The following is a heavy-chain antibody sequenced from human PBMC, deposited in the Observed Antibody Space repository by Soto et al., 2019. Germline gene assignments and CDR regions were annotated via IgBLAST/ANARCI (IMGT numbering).Heavy chain of an antibody. CDR2: IIPISDTT. D-gene: IGHD2-2*01. CDR1: GGTFSSYA. J-gene: IGHJ6*02. V-gene: IGHV1-69*01. CDR3: PGPQVSSTALETNYNYYYGRAA. Sequence: QVQLVQSGAEVKKPGSSVKVSCKASGGTFSSYAISWVRQAPGQGLEWMGGIIPISDTTNYAQKFQGRVTITADESTTTAYMERSSLKSEDTPVYCCPGPQVSSTALETNYNYYYGRAAWAKGPRSPSP.